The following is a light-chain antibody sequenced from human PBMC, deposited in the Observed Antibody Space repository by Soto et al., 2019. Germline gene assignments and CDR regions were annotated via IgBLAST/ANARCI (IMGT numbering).Light chain of an antibody. J-gene: IGKJ5*01. CDR2: EVS. V-gene: IGKV2D-29*02. Sequence: VITQTPLSLSVAPGQPASISCKSSQSLLHITGETFLFWYLQKPGQSQQLLIYEVSTRVSGVQDRFSGSGSGTDFTLEISRVETDDVGIYYCMQSTQLPPTFGQGTRLEIK. CDR3: MQSTQLPPT. CDR1: QSLLHITGETF.